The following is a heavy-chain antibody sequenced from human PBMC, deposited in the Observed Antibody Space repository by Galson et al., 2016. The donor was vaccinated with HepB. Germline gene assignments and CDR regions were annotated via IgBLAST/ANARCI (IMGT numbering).Heavy chain of an antibody. D-gene: IGHD3-16*01. J-gene: IGHJ4*02. CDR2: ISDSGGNT. CDR3: AKVPLGERKVTFGAVRRKKGITFFDH. Sequence: SLRLSCAASGFSFYSFAMSWVRQAPGKRLEWVSGISDSGGNTWDADSVKGRFIISRDNSKNTLYLQLNRLRAEDTAVYYCAKVPLGERKVTFGAVRRKKGITFFDHWGQGTLVTVSS. CDR1: GFSFYSFA. V-gene: IGHV3-23*01.